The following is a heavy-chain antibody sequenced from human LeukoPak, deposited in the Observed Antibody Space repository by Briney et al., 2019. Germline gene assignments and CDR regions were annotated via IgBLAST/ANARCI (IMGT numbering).Heavy chain of an antibody. CDR1: GFTFSSYG. D-gene: IGHD3-22*01. V-gene: IGHV3-33*08. J-gene: IGHJ6*02. CDR2: IWYDGSNK. CDR3: ARTHYYDSSGYRVESYYYYGMDV. Sequence: GGSLRLSCAASGFTFSSYGMHWVRQAPGKGLEWVAVIWYDGSNKYYADSVKGRFTISRDNSKNTLYLQMNSLRAEDTAVYYCARTHYYDSSGYRVESYYYYGMDVWGQGTTVTVSS.